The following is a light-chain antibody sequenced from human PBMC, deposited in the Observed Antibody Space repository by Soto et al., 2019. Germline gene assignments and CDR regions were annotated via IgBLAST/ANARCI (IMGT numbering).Light chain of an antibody. J-gene: IGLJ1*01. CDR1: RSSIGSNT. CDR2: SNN. V-gene: IGLV1-44*01. Sequence: QSVLTQPPSASGTPGQRVTISCSGSRSSIGSNTVNWYQHLPGMAPKLLIYSNNRRPSGVPERFSASKAGASASLAISGLQSEDEGDYYCAAWDASLGGFYVFGSGTKLTVL. CDR3: AAWDASLGGFYV.